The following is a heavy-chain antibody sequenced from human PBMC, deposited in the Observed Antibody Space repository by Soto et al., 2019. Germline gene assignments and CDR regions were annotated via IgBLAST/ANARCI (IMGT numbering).Heavy chain of an antibody. CDR1: GFTFSIYW. V-gene: IGHV3-74*01. Sequence: PGGSLRLSCAASGFTFSIYWMHWVRQTPGKGLVWVSHINSDVSSTIYADSVKGRFTISRDNAKNTLYLQMNSLRAEDTAVYYCAKGASGILTPWGQGTLVTVSS. CDR2: INSDVSST. J-gene: IGHJ5*02. D-gene: IGHD3-9*01. CDR3: AKGASGILTP.